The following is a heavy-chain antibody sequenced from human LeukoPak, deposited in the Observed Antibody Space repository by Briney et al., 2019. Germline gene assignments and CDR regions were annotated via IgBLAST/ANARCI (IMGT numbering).Heavy chain of an antibody. D-gene: IGHD6-13*01. CDR1: GSTFDDYA. J-gene: IGHJ4*02. CDR2: ISWNSGSI. Sequence: PGRSLRLSCAASGSTFDDYAMHWVRQAPGKGLEWVSGISWNSGSIGYADSVKGRFTISRDNAKNSLYLQMNSLRAEDTALYYCAKGRSSQYYFDYWGQGTLVTVSS. V-gene: IGHV3-9*01. CDR3: AKGRSSQYYFDY.